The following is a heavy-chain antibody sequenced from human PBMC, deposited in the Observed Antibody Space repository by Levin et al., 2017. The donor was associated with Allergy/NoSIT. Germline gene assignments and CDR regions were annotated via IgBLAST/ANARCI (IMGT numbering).Heavy chain of an antibody. V-gene: IGHV4-59*01. CDR1: GGSISTYY. CDR2: IYYSGST. CDR3: ARDSSVIGAFDI. D-gene: IGHD2/OR15-2a*01. Sequence: PSETLSLTCAVSGGSISTYYWTWIRQPPGKGLEWIGNIYYSGSTNYNPSLKSRLTISVDTSKNQFSLKLRSVTAADTAFYYCARDSSVIGAFDIWGRGTMVTVSS. J-gene: IGHJ3*02.